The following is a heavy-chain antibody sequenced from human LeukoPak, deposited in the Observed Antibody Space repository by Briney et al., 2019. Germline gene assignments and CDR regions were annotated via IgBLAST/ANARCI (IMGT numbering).Heavy chain of an antibody. CDR3: ARAPGYYYYGMDV. CDR2: ISSSGSTT. V-gene: IGHV3-48*03. CDR1: GFTFSSYE. Sequence: GGSLRLSCAASGFTFSSYEMNWVRQAPGKGLEWVSYISSSGSTTYYADSVKGRFTISRDNAKNSLYLQMNSLRAEDTAVYYCARAPGYYYYGMDVWGKGTTVTVSS. J-gene: IGHJ6*04.